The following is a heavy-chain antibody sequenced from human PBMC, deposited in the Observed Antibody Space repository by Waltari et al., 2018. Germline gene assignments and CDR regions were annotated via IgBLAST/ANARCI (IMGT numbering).Heavy chain of an antibody. CDR1: GFTFSSYA. D-gene: IGHD5-18*01. CDR2: ISGSGSST. CDR3: AKEGIQLWFFFDY. V-gene: IGHV3-23*01. Sequence: EVQLLESGGGLVQPGGSLRLSCAASGFTFSSYAMSWVRQAPGKGLEWVAAISGSGSSTYYADSVKGRFTISRDNSKNTLYLQMNSLRAEDTAVYYCAKEGIQLWFFFDYWGQGTLVTVSS. J-gene: IGHJ4*02.